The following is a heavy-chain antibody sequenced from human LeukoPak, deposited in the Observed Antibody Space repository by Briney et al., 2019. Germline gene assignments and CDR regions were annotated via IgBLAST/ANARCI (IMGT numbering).Heavy chain of an antibody. CDR2: IYSGGST. V-gene: IGHV3-66*01. Sequence: GGSPRLSCAASGFTFSSYAMSWVRQAPGKGLEWVSLIYSGGSTYYADSVKGRFTISRDNSKNTLYLQMNSLRAEDTAVYYCARAQQVDYWGQGTLVTVSS. CDR1: GFTFSSYA. D-gene: IGHD6-13*01. J-gene: IGHJ4*02. CDR3: ARAQQVDY.